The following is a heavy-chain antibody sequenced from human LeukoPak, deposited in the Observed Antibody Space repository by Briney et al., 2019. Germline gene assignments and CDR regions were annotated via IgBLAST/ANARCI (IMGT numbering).Heavy chain of an antibody. CDR2: IKQDGSEK. CDR1: GFTFSSYW. D-gene: IGHD6-19*01. J-gene: IGHJ4*02. CDR3: AGGDRNGWYFYY. Sequence: PGGSLRLSCAASGFTFSSYWMSWVRQAPGKGLEWVANIKQDGSEKYYVDSVKGRFTISRDNAKNSLYLQMSSLRAEDTALYLCAGGDRNGWYFYYWGQGTLVTVSS. V-gene: IGHV3-7*03.